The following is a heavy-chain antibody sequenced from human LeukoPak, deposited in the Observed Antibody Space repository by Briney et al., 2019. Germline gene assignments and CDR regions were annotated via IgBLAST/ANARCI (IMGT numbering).Heavy chain of an antibody. D-gene: IGHD3-10*01. Sequence: AGSRRLSCAASGFRFSSYEMSWVRQAPGKGLEWVSVIYSGGSTYYADSGKGRFTISRHNSKNTLYLQMNSLRAEDTAVYYCAGDLGGSFDYWGQGTLGSVSS. CDR1: GFRFSSYE. V-gene: IGHV3-53*04. CDR2: IYSGGST. CDR3: AGDLGGSFDY. J-gene: IGHJ4*02.